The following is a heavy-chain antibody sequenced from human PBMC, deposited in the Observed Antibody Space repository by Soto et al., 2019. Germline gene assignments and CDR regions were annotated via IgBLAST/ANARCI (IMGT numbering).Heavy chain of an antibody. Sequence: GGSLRLSCAASGFTFSSYSMNWVRQAPGKGLEWVSYISSSSSTIYYADSVKGRFTISRDNAKNSLYLQMNSLRAEDTAVYYCARDSPAAMHYWGQGTLVTVSS. CDR3: ARDSPAAMHY. CDR1: GFTFSSYS. D-gene: IGHD2-2*01. V-gene: IGHV3-48*01. J-gene: IGHJ4*02. CDR2: ISSSSSTI.